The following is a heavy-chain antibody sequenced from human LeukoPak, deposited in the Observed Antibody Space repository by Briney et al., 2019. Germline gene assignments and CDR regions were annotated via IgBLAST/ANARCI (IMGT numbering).Heavy chain of an antibody. CDR2: IYSGGST. V-gene: IGHV3-53*01. CDR3: ARGYVSPDAFDV. J-gene: IGHJ3*01. D-gene: IGHD3-16*01. Sequence: GGSLRLSCAASGFTVSSNYMSWVRQAPGKGLEWVSVIYSGGSTYYADSVKGRFTISRDSSKNTLYLQMNSLRAEDTAVYYCARGYVSPDAFDVWGQGTMVTVSS. CDR1: GFTVSSNY.